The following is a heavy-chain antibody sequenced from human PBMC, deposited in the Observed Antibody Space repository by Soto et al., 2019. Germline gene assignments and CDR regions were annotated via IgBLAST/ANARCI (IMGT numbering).Heavy chain of an antibody. CDR1: GFTFSNAW. D-gene: IGHD3-16*01. CDR3: TTRLGPDLATKNYYYYYGMDV. J-gene: IGHJ6*02. CDR2: IKSKPDGGTT. Sequence: PGGSLRLSCAASGFTFSNAWMNWIRQAPGKGLEWVGRIKSKPDGGTTDYAAPVKGRFTISRDDSKNTLYLQMNSLKTEDTAVYYCTTRLGPDLATKNYYYYYGMDVWGQGTTVTVSS. V-gene: IGHV3-15*07.